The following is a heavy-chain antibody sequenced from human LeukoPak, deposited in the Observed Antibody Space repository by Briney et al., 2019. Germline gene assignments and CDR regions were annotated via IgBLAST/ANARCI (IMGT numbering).Heavy chain of an antibody. CDR3: ARDLTGHANFDY. CDR1: GGSISSSSYY. CDR2: IYYSGST. J-gene: IGHJ4*02. D-gene: IGHD3-9*01. V-gene: IGHV4-30-4*01. Sequence: SETLSLTCTVSGGSISSSSYYWSWIRQPPGKGLEWIGYIYYSGSTYYNPSLKSRLSISVDTSKNQFSLKLSSVTAADTAVYYCARDLTGHANFDYWGQGILVTVSS.